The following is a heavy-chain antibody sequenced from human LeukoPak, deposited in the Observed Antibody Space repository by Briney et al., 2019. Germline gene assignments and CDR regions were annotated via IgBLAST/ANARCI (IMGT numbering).Heavy chain of an antibody. Sequence: SVKVSCKASGGTFGSYAISWVRQAPGQGLEWMGGIIPIFGTANYAQKFQGRVTITADESTSTAYMELSNLRSDDTAVYYCATPHELYGDLDYWGQGTLVTVSS. D-gene: IGHD4-17*01. V-gene: IGHV1-69*13. CDR1: GGTFGSYA. J-gene: IGHJ4*02. CDR3: ATPHELYGDLDY. CDR2: IIPIFGTA.